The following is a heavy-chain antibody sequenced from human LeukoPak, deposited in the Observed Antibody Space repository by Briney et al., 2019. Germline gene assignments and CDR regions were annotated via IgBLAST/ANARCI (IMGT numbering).Heavy chain of an antibody. V-gene: IGHV3-11*01. J-gene: IGHJ4*02. CDR2: ISSSGSTI. Sequence: PGGSLRLYCAASGFTFSDYYMSWIRQAPGKGLEWVSYISSSGSTIYYADSVKGRFTISRDNAKNSLYLQMNSLRAEDTAVYYCATVLKFGYFDYWGQGTLVTVSS. D-gene: IGHD3-10*01. CDR3: ATVLKFGYFDY. CDR1: GFTFSDYY.